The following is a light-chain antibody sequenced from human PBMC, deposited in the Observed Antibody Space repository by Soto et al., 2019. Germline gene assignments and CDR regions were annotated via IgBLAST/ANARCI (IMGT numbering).Light chain of an antibody. CDR2: DVS. V-gene: IGLV2-14*01. J-gene: IGLJ1*01. CDR3: SSYTSVTIYV. Sequence: QSALKHPASVSRAPGQSITISLPVNNNFACAHNYDSWYQQYQGAAHKVIIYDVSHRPAGVSNRFSGPKSGNTASLTISGLQTQDEADYYCSSYTSVTIYVVGTGTRSQS. CDR1: NNFACAHNY.